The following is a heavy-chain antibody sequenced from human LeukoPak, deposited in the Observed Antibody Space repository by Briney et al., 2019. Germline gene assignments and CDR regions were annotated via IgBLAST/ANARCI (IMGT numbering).Heavy chain of an antibody. V-gene: IGHV1-18*01. Sequence: ASVKVSCKASGYTFTSYGISWVRQAPGQGLEWMGWISAYNGNTNYAQKLQGRVTMTTDTSTSTAYMELRSLRSDDTAVYYCARELEPYYYYGMDVWGQGTLVTVSS. D-gene: IGHD1-1*01. CDR3: ARELEPYYYYGMDV. CDR1: GYTFTSYG. J-gene: IGHJ6*02. CDR2: ISAYNGNT.